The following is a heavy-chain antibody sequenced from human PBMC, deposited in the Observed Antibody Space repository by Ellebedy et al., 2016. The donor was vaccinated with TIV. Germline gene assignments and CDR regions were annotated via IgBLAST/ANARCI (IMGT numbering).Heavy chain of an antibody. J-gene: IGHJ5*02. CDR1: GFTFSNYP. D-gene: IGHD5-12*01. Sequence: GGSLRLXXVASGFTFSNYPIHWVRQPPGKGLDCMAVISYDGSQKYYADSLKGRFTISRDNAKNSVYLQIDSLRDEDTAVYYCARDFVPGYSGGRRGGPLSPWGQGTLVSVSS. CDR3: ARDFVPGYSGGRRGGPLSP. CDR2: ISYDGSQK. V-gene: IGHV3-30-3*01.